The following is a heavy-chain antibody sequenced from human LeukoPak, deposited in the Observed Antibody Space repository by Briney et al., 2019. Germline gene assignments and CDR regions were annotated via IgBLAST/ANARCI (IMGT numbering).Heavy chain of an antibody. CDR3: ARGGINYDYVWGSYRHLDY. CDR1: GYTFTGYY. V-gene: IGHV1-2*02. J-gene: IGHJ4*02. CDR2: INPNSGGT. Sequence: ASVKVSCKASGYTFTGYYMHWVRQAPGQGLEWMGWINPNSGGTNYAQKFQGRVTMTRDTSISTAYMELSRLRSDDTAVYYCARGGINYDYVWGSYRHLDYWGQGTLVTVSS. D-gene: IGHD3-16*02.